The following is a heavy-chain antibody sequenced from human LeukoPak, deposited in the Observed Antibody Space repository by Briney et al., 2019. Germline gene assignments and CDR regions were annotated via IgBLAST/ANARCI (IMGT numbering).Heavy chain of an antibody. V-gene: IGHV4-31*03. CDR1: GGSISSGGYY. D-gene: IGHD4-23*01. CDR2: IYYSGST. CDR3: ARSPNTLNLGGNSKYFDY. J-gene: IGHJ4*02. Sequence: SETLSLTCTVSGGSISSGGYYWSWIRQHPGKGLEWIGYIYYSGSTYYNPSLKSRVTISVDTSKNQFSLKLSSVTAAETAVYYCARSPNTLNLGGNSKYFDYWGQGTLVTVSS.